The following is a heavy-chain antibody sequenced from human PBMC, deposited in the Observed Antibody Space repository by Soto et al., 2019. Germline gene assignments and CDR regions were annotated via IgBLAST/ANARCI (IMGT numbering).Heavy chain of an antibody. Sequence: ASVKVSCKASGYSFISHHMLWVRQAPGQGLEWMGIINPSGGGTRYAQKFQDRVTMTRDTSTSIIYMQLTGLRSEDTAVYYCARHSQFDCSGGSCSGSMDVWGQGTTVTVSS. J-gene: IGHJ6*02. CDR3: ARHSQFDCSGGSCSGSMDV. CDR2: INPSGGGT. CDR1: GYSFISHH. V-gene: IGHV1-46*01. D-gene: IGHD2-15*01.